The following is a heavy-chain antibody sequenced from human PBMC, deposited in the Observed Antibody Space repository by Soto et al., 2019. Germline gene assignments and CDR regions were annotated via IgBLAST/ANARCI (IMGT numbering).Heavy chain of an antibody. CDR1: GGTFSSYA. D-gene: IGHD4-17*01. CDR3: ARGGDGDYGGVVDY. CDR2: IIPIFGTA. Sequence: QVQLVQSGAEVKKPGSSVKVSCKASGGTFSSYAISWVRQAPGQGLEWMGGIIPIFGTANYAQKFQGRVTITADESTSTAYMGLSSLRSEDTAVYYWARGGDGDYGGVVDYWGQGTLVTVSS. J-gene: IGHJ4*02. V-gene: IGHV1-69*12.